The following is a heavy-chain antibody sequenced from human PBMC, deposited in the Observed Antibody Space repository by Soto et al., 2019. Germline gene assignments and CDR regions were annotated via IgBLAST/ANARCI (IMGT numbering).Heavy chain of an antibody. CDR1: GLIFSDYA. V-gene: IGHV3-23*01. Sequence: PGGSLRLSCAASGLIFSDYARSWVRQAPGKGLECVACISGSGGDTFYADSVKGRFTISRDNSKNTLYLQMNSLRAEDTAVYYCARDRGSRYSDYWGQGTLVTVSS. J-gene: IGHJ4*02. CDR2: ISGSGGDT. D-gene: IGHD3-9*01. CDR3: ARDRGSRYSDY.